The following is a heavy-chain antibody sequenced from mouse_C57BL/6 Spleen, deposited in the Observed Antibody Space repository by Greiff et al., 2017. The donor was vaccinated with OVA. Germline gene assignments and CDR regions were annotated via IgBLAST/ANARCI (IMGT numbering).Heavy chain of an antibody. CDR3: ARDGGSSGLDY. Sequence: EVQLQESGGGLVKPGGSLKLSCAASGFTFSSYAMSWVRQTPEKRLEWVATISDGGSYTYYPDNVKGRFTISRDNAKNNLYLQMSHLKSEDTAMYYCARDGGSSGLDYWGQGTTLTVSS. V-gene: IGHV5-4*01. CDR2: ISDGGSYT. J-gene: IGHJ2*01. CDR1: GFTFSSYA. D-gene: IGHD3-2*02.